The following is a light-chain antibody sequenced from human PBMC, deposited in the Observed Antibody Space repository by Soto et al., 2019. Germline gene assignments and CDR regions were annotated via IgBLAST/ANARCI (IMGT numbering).Light chain of an antibody. CDR1: QGISSF. CDR3: QQLNSFPIP. Sequence: IQLTQSPSSLSASVGDRVTITCRASQGISSFLAWYQQKPGKAPKLLIYGASTLQSGVPSRFSGSGSGTDFTLTICSLQPEVFATYYCQQLNSFPIPFGPGTKVDIK. J-gene: IGKJ3*01. CDR2: GAS. V-gene: IGKV1-9*01.